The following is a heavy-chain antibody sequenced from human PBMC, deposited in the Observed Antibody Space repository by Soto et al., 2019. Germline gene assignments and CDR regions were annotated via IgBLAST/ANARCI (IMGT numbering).Heavy chain of an antibody. V-gene: IGHV3-48*02. D-gene: IGHD3-3*01. J-gene: IGHJ6*04. CDR1: GFTFSSYS. CDR3: ARAMDFSNGEKYGLDV. CDR2: ISSNSRTI. Sequence: PGGSLRLSCAASGFTFSSYSMNWVRQAPWKGLERISYISSNSRTIYYADSVKGRFTISRDNARNSLLLQMNSLRDEDTAVYYCARAMDFSNGEKYGLDVWGKGTTVTVSS.